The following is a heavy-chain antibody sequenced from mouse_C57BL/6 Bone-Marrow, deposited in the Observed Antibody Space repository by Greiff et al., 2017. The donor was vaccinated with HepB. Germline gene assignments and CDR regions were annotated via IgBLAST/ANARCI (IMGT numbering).Heavy chain of an antibody. CDR3: ARDADGYYGAMDY. CDR2: SRNKANDYTT. CDR1: GFTFSDFY. Sequence: EVQLVESGGGLVQSGRSLRLSCATSGFTFSDFYMEWVRQAPGKGLEWIAASRNKANDYTTEYSASVKGRFIVSRDTSQSILYLQMNALRAEDTAIYYCARDADGYYGAMDYWGQGTSVTVSS. V-gene: IGHV7-1*01. J-gene: IGHJ4*01. D-gene: IGHD2-3*01.